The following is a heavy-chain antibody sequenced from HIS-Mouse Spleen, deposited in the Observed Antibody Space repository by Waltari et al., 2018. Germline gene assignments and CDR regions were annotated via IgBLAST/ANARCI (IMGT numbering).Heavy chain of an antibody. CDR1: GFTFITDG. Sequence: QVQLVESGGGVVQPGRSLRRPCAASGFTFITDGMHWVRQAPGKGLEWVAVISYDGSNKYYADSVKGRFTISRDNSKNTLYLQMNSLRAEDTAVYYCAKDTAMGHFDYWGQGTLVTVYS. CDR3: AKDTAMGHFDY. V-gene: IGHV3-30*18. CDR2: ISYDGSNK. J-gene: IGHJ4*02.